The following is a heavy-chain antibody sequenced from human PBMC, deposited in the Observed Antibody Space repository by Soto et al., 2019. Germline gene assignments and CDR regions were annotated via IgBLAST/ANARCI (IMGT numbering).Heavy chain of an antibody. CDR1: GYTFSNYG. V-gene: IGHV1-18*01. D-gene: IGHD1-26*01. J-gene: IGHJ4*02. CDR3: ARASGGGVGTTSY. CDR2: ISAYNGKT. Sequence: GASVKVSCKASGYTFSNYGINWMRQVPGQGLEWMGWISAYNGKTSYAQRFQGRVSMTTDTSTNTAYMELTSLRSDDTAVYYCARASGGGVGTTSYWGQGTLVTVSS.